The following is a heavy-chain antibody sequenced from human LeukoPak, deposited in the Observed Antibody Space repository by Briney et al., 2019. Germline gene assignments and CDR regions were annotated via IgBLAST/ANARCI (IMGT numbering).Heavy chain of an antibody. CDR3: ARYSYGSFDY. CDR2: IKQDGSEE. D-gene: IGHD5-18*01. J-gene: IGHJ4*02. Sequence: GGSLRLSCAASGFTFSNYWMSWVRQAPGKGLEWVANIKQDGSEEDYVDSVRGRFTISRDNAKNSLSLQMSSLRAEDTAVYYCARYSYGSFDYWGQGTLVTVSS. V-gene: IGHV3-7*01. CDR1: GFTFSNYW.